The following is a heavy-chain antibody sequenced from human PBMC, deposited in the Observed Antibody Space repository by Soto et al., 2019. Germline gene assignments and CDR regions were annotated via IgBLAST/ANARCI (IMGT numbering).Heavy chain of an antibody. Sequence: SETLSLTCAVSGGSISSGGYSWSWIRQPPGKGLEWIGYIYHSGSTYYNPSLKSRVTTSVDRSKNQFSLKLSSVTAADTAVYYCARALYLFFDYWGQGTLVTVSS. V-gene: IGHV4-30-2*01. CDR3: ARALYLFFDY. CDR2: IYHSGST. CDR1: GGSISSGGYS. D-gene: IGHD2-2*02. J-gene: IGHJ4*02.